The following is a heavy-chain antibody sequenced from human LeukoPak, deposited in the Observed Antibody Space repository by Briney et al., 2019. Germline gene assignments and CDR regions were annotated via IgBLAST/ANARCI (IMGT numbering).Heavy chain of an antibody. Sequence: GGSLRLSCTASRFTFRNYWMFWVRQAPGKGVVWVSSLNNDGSSTNYADSVKGRFTISRDNAKNTLYLQMNSLRADDTAVYYCVRDGSSWSFDYWGQGALVTVSS. V-gene: IGHV3-74*01. CDR2: LNNDGSST. CDR1: RFTFRNYW. J-gene: IGHJ4*02. CDR3: VRDGSSWSFDY. D-gene: IGHD6-13*01.